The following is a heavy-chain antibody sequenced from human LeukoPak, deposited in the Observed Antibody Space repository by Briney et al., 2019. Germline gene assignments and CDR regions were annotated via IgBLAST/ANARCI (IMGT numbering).Heavy chain of an antibody. Sequence: PSETLSLTCTVSGGSISSYYWNWIRQPPGKGLEWIGYIYYSGSTYYNSSLRSRLTISLDTSKNQFSLDLSSVTAADTAVYYCARQGDYGDFDYWGQGILVTVSS. V-gene: IGHV4-59*04. CDR3: ARQGDYGDFDY. J-gene: IGHJ4*02. CDR2: IYYSGST. CDR1: GGSISSYY. D-gene: IGHD4-17*01.